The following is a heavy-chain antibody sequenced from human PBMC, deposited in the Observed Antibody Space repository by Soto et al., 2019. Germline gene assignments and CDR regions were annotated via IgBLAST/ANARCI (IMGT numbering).Heavy chain of an antibody. CDR2: ISYDGSNK. Sequence: QVQLVESGGGVVQPGRSLRLSCAASGFTFSSYAMHWVRHAPGKGLEWVAVISYDGSNKYYADSVKGRFTISRDNSKTLYLQMNSLRAEDTAVYYCVRDTSPYSSGWHNRHSDYWGQGTLVTVSS. J-gene: IGHJ4*02. V-gene: IGHV3-30-3*01. CDR3: VRDTSPYSSGWHNRHSDY. CDR1: GFTFSSYA. D-gene: IGHD6-19*01.